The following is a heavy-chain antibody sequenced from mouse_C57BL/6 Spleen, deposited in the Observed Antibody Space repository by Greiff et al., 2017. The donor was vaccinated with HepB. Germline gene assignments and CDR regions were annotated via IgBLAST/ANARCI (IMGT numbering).Heavy chain of an antibody. CDR1: GYTFTSYW. CDR2: IYPSDSET. Sequence: QVQLQQPGAELVRPGSSVKLSCKASGYTFTSYWMDWVKQRPGQGLEWIGNIYPSDSETHYNQKFKDKATLTVDKSSSTAYMQLSSLTSEDSAVYYCARSRSSLSMDYWGHGTSVTVSS. J-gene: IGHJ4*01. D-gene: IGHD1-1*01. V-gene: IGHV1-61*01. CDR3: ARSRSSLSMDY.